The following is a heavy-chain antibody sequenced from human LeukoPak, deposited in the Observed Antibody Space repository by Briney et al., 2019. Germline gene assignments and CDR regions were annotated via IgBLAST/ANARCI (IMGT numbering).Heavy chain of an antibody. CDR3: ARDPDFDY. CDR2: IYSGGST. Sequence: PGGSLRLSCAASGFTVSSNCMSWVRQAPGKGLEWVAVIYSGGSTYYAESVKGRFTISRDNCKSTLYLEMNSLTAEDTAVYYCARDPDFDYWGQGTLVTVSS. J-gene: IGHJ4*02. CDR1: GFTVSSNC. V-gene: IGHV3-53*01.